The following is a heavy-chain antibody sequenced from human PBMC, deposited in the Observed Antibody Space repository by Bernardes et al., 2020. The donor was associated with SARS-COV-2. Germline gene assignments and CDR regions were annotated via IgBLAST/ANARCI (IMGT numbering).Heavy chain of an antibody. CDR1: GGSFSGYY. CDR2: INHSGST. J-gene: IGHJ5*02. V-gene: IGHV4-34*01. Sequence: SETLSLTCAVHGGSFSGYYWSWIRQPPGKGLEWIGAINHSGSTNYNPSLKSRVTISVDTSKNQFSLKLSSVTAADTAVYYCARAPDIVLMVYARPLGFDPWGQGTLVTVSS. D-gene: IGHD2-8*01. CDR3: ARAPDIVLMVYARPLGFDP.